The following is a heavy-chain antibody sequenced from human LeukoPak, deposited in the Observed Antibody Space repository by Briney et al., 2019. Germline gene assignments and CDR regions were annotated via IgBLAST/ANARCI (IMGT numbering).Heavy chain of an antibody. CDR2: IYESGRA. Sequence: PSETLSLTCTASGGSISSSFNYWAWIRQPPGKGLEWIGSIYESGRAYYNPSLQSRITMSVDTSENQCSLQLTTVTATVTAVYYCPRHYGPCGQGTLVTASS. CDR1: GGSISSSFNY. CDR3: PRHYGP. D-gene: IGHD3-10*01. J-gene: IGHJ5*02. V-gene: IGHV4-39*01.